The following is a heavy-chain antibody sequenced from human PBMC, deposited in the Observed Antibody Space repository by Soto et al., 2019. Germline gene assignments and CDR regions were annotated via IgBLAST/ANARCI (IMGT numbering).Heavy chain of an antibody. CDR3: TRVYGDYADYYYYYYMDV. CDR1: GFTFGDYA. CDR2: IRSKAYGGTT. J-gene: IGHJ6*03. V-gene: IGHV3-49*03. D-gene: IGHD4-17*01. Sequence: GGSLRLSCTASGFTFGDYAMSWFRQAPGKGLEWVGFIRSKAYGGTTEYAASVKGRFTISRDDSKSNAYLQMNSLKTEDTAVYYCTRVYGDYADYYYYYYMDVWGKGTTVTVSS.